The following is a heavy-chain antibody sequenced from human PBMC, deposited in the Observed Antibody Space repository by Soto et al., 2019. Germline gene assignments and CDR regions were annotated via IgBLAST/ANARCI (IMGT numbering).Heavy chain of an antibody. CDR3: AKGARPFKY. V-gene: IGHV3-23*01. D-gene: IGHD6-6*01. CDR1: GFTFSSNA. J-gene: IGHJ4*02. CDR2: ISSSGGNT. Sequence: EVQLLESGGALVQPGGSLRLSCAASGFTFSSNAMTWVRQAPGKGLEWVSAISSSGGNTYYADSVKGRFTISRDNSKNTVYLQMNSLRAEDTAVYYCAKGARPFKYWGQGTLVTVSS.